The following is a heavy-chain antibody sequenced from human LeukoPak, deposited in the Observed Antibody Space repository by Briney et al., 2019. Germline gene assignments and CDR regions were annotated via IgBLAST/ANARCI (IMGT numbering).Heavy chain of an antibody. V-gene: IGHV1-8*03. J-gene: IGHJ5*02. Sequence: ASVKVSCKASGYTFTSYDINWVRQATGQGLEWMGWMNPNSGNTGYAQKFQGRVTITRNTSISTAYMELSSLRSEDTAVYYCARQWELPLRNWFDPWGQGTLVTVSS. CDR3: ARQWELPLRNWFDP. CDR1: GYTFTSYD. D-gene: IGHD1-26*01. CDR2: MNPNSGNT.